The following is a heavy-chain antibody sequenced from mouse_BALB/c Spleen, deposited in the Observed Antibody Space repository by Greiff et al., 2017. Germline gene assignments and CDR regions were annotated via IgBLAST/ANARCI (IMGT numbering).Heavy chain of an antibody. CDR1: GFTFSSFG. Sequence: EVKLMESGGGLVQPGGSRKLSCAASGFTFSSFGMHWVRQAPEKGLEWVAYISSGSSTIYYADTVKGRFTISRDNPKNTLFLQMTSLRSEDTAMYYCARSPLYYGSYYYAMDYWGQGTSVTVSS. V-gene: IGHV5-17*02. CDR2: ISSGSSTI. J-gene: IGHJ4*01. D-gene: IGHD1-1*01. CDR3: ARSPLYYGSYYYAMDY.